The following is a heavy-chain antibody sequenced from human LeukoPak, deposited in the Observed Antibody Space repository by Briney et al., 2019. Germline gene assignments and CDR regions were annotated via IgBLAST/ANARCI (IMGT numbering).Heavy chain of an antibody. CDR1: GFTFSTFW. CDR3: AREEWLRLKRGYYYYMDV. Sequence: GGSLRLSCAASGFTFSTFWMSWVRQAPGKGLEWVANIKQDGSEKNYVDSVKGRFTISRDNAKNSLYLQMNSLRAEDTAVYYCAREEWLRLKRGYYYYMDVWGKGTTVTVSS. V-gene: IGHV3-7*01. J-gene: IGHJ6*03. CDR2: IKQDGSEK. D-gene: IGHD5-12*01.